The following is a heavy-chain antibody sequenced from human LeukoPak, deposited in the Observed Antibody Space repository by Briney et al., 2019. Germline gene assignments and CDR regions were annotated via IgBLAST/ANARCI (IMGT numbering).Heavy chain of an antibody. V-gene: IGHV4-31*03. Sequence: SQXLXXXCTXXGXXIXSGXXXXXWIRQHXXXGLEWIGYIYYSGSTYYNPSLKSRVTISVDTSKNHFSLKLSSVTAADTAVYYCARYGRDGYNYHRFDPWGQGTLVTVSS. J-gene: IGHJ5*02. CDR1: GXXIXSGXXX. D-gene: IGHD5-24*01. CDR2: IYYSGST. CDR3: ARYGRDGYNYHRFDP.